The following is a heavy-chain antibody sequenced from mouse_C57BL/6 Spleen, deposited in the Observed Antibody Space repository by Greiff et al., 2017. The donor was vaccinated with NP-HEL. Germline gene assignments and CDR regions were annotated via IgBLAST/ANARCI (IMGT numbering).Heavy chain of an antibody. CDR2: IYPGSGNT. V-gene: IGHV1-66*01. J-gene: IGHJ1*03. CDR1: GYSFTSYY. Sequence: VQLQQSGPELVKPGASVKISCKASGYSFTSYYIHWVKQRPGQGLEWIGWIYPGSGNTKYNEKFKGKATLTADTSSSTAYMQLSSLTSEDSAVYYCAREGSTVVENWYFDFWGTGTTVTVSS. D-gene: IGHD1-1*01. CDR3: AREGSTVVENWYFDF.